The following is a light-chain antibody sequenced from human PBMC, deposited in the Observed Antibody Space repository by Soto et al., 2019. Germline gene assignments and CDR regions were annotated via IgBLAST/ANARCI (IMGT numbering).Light chain of an antibody. J-gene: IGLJ1*01. CDR3: KSYAGSNTYV. V-gene: IGLV2-8*01. CDR2: EFF. Sequence: QSVLTQPPSASGSPGQSVTISCTGTKSDIGVYDFVSWYQHLPGKAPRLIIYEFFQRPSGVPDRFAGSKSGNTASLTVSGLQAADEADYFCKSYAGSNTYVFGSGTKVTVL. CDR1: KSDIGVYDF.